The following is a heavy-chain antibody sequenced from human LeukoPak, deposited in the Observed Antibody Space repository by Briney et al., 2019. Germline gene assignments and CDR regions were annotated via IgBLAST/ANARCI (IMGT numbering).Heavy chain of an antibody. CDR2: IKQDGSEK. CDR1: GFTFSSYW. V-gene: IGHV3-7*01. CDR3: ARDQGYYDILTGAFDY. Sequence: PGGSLRLSCAASGFTFSSYWMSWVRQAPGKGLEWVANIKQDGSEKYYVDSVKGRFTTSRDNAKNSLYLQMNSLRAEDTAVYYCARDQGYYDILTGAFDYWGQGTLVTVSS. D-gene: IGHD3-9*01. J-gene: IGHJ4*02.